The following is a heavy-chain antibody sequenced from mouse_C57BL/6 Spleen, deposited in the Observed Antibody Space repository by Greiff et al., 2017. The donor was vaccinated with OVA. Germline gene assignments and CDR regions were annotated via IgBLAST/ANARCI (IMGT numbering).Heavy chain of an antibody. Sequence: QVQLQQPGAELVKPGASVKVSCKASGYTFTSYWITWVKQRPGQGLEWIGDIYPGSGSTNYNEKFKSKATLTVDTSSSTAYMQLSSLTSEDSAVYYCARGDNDYAWFAYWGQGTLVTVSA. CDR1: GYTFTSYW. CDR3: ARGDNDYAWFAY. D-gene: IGHD2-4*01. V-gene: IGHV1-55*01. J-gene: IGHJ3*01. CDR2: IYPGSGST.